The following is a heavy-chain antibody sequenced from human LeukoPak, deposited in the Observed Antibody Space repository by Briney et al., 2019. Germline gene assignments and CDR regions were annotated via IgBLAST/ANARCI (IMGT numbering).Heavy chain of an antibody. CDR2: ISRSSGSI. J-gene: IGHJ4*02. CDR1: GFTFSSYS. CDR3: ARDFDSSTSCFAY. V-gene: IGHV3-21*01. D-gene: IGHD2-2*01. Sequence: GGSLRLSCAASGFTFSSYSMNWVRQAPGKGLEWVSSISRSSGSIYYTDSMKGRFTISRDNAKNSLYLQMNSLRAEDTAVYYCARDFDSSTSCFAYWGQGTLVTVSS.